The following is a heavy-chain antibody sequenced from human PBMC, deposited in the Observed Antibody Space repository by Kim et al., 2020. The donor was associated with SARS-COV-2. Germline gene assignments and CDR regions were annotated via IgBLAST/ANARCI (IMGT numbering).Heavy chain of an antibody. D-gene: IGHD2-8*01. CDR2: ST. Sequence: STTYNPPLTSLVTISVDTSKYLFSLKLSSVTAADTAVYYCASDNEDAFDIWGQGTMVTVSS. J-gene: IGHJ3*02. V-gene: IGHV4-59*01. CDR3: ASDNEDAFDI.